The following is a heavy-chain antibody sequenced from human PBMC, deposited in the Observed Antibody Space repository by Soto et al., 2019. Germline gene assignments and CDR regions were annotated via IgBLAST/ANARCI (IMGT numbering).Heavy chain of an antibody. CDR3: ARDQESITDRILQY. CDR1: CDTFASFG. Sequence: SAKVSFKASCDTFASFGFSWGRQAPGQGLEWLGWISAYNGNTHYAQKVRDRVTLTTDTSTNTAYMELRSLTSDDTAVYYCARDQESITDRILQYWGQGTRVTVSS. D-gene: IGHD3-10*01. CDR2: ISAYNGNT. V-gene: IGHV1-18*01. J-gene: IGHJ4*02.